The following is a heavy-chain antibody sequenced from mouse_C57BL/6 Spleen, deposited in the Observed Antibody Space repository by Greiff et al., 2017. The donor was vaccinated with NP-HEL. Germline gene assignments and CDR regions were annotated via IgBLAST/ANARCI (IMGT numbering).Heavy chain of an antibody. CDR3: ARGPGKGTDY. V-gene: IGHV1-64*01. CDR2: IHPNSGST. J-gene: IGHJ2*01. D-gene: IGHD3-3*01. CDR1: GYTFTSYW. Sequence: LVESGAELVKPGASVKLSCKASGYTFTSYWMHWVKQRPGQGLEWIGMIHPNSGSTNYNEKFKSKATLTVDKSSSTAYMQLSSLTSEDSAVYYCARGPGKGTDYWGQSTTLTVSS.